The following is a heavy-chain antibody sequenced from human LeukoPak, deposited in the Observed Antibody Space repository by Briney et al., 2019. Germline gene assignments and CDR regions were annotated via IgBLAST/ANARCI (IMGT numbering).Heavy chain of an antibody. CDR3: ARSSNGWYGTVDY. D-gene: IGHD6-19*01. V-gene: IGHV1-69*05. CDR2: IIPIFGTA. J-gene: IGHJ4*02. CDR1: GGTFSSYA. Sequence: SVNVSCTASGGTFSSYAIGWVRQRPGQGLEWMGGIIPIFGTANYAQKFQGRVTITTDKSTSTAYMELSSLRSEDTAVCNCARSSNGWYGTVDYWGQGTLVTVSS.